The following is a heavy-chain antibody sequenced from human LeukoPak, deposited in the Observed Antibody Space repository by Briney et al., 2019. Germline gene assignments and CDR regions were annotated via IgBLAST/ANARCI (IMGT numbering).Heavy chain of an antibody. CDR1: GFTFSSYG. D-gene: IGHD3-9*01. Sequence: GGSLRLSCAASGFTFSSYGMHWVRQAPGKGLEWVAVISYDGSNKYYADSVKGRFTISRDNSKNTLYLQMNSLRAEDTAVYYCAKGGAKNDILTGYSPGLGDYWGQGTPVTVSS. V-gene: IGHV3-30*18. CDR3: AKGGAKNDILTGYSPGLGDY. CDR2: ISYDGSNK. J-gene: IGHJ4*02.